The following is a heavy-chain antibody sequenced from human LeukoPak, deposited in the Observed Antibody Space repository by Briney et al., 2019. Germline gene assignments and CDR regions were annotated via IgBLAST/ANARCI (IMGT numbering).Heavy chain of an antibody. D-gene: IGHD6-13*01. J-gene: IGHJ4*02. CDR2: ISGSGGST. CDR3: AKRFAAAVYCFDY. CDR1: GFTFSSYA. V-gene: IGHV3-23*01. Sequence: SLRLSCAASGFTFSSYAMSWVRQAPGKGLEWVSAISGSGGSTYYADSVKGRFTISRDNSKNTLYLQMHSLRAEDTAVYYCAKRFAAAVYCFDYWGQGTLVAVSS.